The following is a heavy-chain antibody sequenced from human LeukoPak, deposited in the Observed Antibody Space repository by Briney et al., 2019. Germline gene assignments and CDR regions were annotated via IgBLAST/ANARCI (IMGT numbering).Heavy chain of an antibody. Sequence: ASVKVSCKASSYTFTHYGMSWVRQAPGQGLEWMGWISGYNGDTNYAQKFQDRVTMTTDTSTGTAYMELRSLRSDDTAVYYCARGLSGSYYNPFDYWGQGSLVTVSS. CDR2: ISGYNGDT. J-gene: IGHJ4*02. CDR1: SYTFTHYG. V-gene: IGHV1-18*04. D-gene: IGHD3-10*01. CDR3: ARGLSGSYYNPFDY.